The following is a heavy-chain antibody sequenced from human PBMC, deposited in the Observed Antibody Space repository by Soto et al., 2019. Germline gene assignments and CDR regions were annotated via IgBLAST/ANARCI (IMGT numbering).Heavy chain of an antibody. CDR2: ITTSGITT. Sequence: EVQLLESGGGLVQPGGSLRLSCAASGFTFSAYDMSWVRQAPGKGLEWVSTITTSGITTYYADSVKGRLTISRDNSRNTLYLQMNSLRAEDTAVYFCAKHWDYWGQGTLVTVSS. CDR1: GFTFSAYD. V-gene: IGHV3-23*01. CDR3: AKHWDY. J-gene: IGHJ4*02.